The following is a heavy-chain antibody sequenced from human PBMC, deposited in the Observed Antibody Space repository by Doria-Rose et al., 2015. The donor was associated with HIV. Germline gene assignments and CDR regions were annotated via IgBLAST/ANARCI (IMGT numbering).Heavy chain of an antibody. CDR2: IFSDDER. CDR1: GVSLSSPGMG. D-gene: IGHD6-13*01. J-gene: IGHJ4*02. V-gene: IGHV2-26*01. CDR3: ARIKSSRWYHKYYFDF. Sequence: QITLKESGPVLVKPTETLTLTCTVSGVSLSSPGMGVSWIRQPPGKALERLATIFSDDERSYKTSPKSRLTISRGTSKSQVVLTMTDMDPVDTATYYCARIKSSRWYHKYYFDFWGQGTLVIVSA.